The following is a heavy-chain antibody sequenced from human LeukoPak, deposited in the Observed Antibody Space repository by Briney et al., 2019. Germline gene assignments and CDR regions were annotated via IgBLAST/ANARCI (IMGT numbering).Heavy chain of an antibody. J-gene: IGHJ4*02. CDR2: ISWNSGSI. V-gene: IGHV3-9*01. CDR3: AKEVIVGNFDY. Sequence: GGSLRLSCAASGVTLDDYAMHWVRQAPGKGLEWVSGISWNSGSIGYADSVKGRFTISRDNAKNSLYLQMNSLRAEDTALYYCAKEVIVGNFDYWGQGTLVTVSS. CDR1: GVTLDDYA. D-gene: IGHD3-22*01.